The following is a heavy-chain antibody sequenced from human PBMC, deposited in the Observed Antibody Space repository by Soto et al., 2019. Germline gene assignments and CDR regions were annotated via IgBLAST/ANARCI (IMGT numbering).Heavy chain of an antibody. V-gene: IGHV3-23*01. CDR3: ASYDSSGDAFDI. J-gene: IGHJ3*02. CDR1: GFTFSSYA. CDR2: ISGSGGST. D-gene: IGHD3-22*01. Sequence: VQLLESGGDLVQPGGSLRLSCAVSGFTFSSYAMSWVRQAPGKGLAWVSGISGSGGSTYYADSVKGRFTISRDNSKNTVYVQMNSLRGEDTAVYYCASYDSSGDAFDIWGQGTMVTVSS.